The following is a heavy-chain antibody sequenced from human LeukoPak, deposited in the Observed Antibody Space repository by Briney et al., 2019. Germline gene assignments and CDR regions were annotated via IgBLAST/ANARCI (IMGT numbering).Heavy chain of an antibody. CDR3: ARDGAGYCSGGSCSAYCGGDCSGAFDI. Sequence: PGGSLRLSCAASGFTFSSYAMSWVRQAPGKGLEWVSAISGSGGNTYYADSVKGRFTISRDNSKSTLYLQMNSLRAEDTAVYYCARDGAGYCSGGSCSAYCGGDCSGAFDIWGQGTMVTVSS. CDR1: GFTFSSYA. D-gene: IGHD2-15*01. V-gene: IGHV3-23*01. CDR2: ISGSGGNT. J-gene: IGHJ3*02.